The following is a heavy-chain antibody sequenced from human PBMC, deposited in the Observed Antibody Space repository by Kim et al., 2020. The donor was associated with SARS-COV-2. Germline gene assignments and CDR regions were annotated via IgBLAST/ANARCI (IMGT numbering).Heavy chain of an antibody. CDR2: INPNSGGT. Sequence: ASVKVSCKASGYTFTGYYIQWVRQSPGQGLEWMGWINPNSGGTNYAQKFQGRVTMTRDTSISTAYMELSGLRSDDTALYYCARDHCISPSCYEDFYYGVDVWGQGTTVTVSS. CDR1: GYTFTGYY. J-gene: IGHJ6*02. D-gene: IGHD2-2*01. V-gene: IGHV1-2*02. CDR3: ARDHCISPSCYEDFYYGVDV.